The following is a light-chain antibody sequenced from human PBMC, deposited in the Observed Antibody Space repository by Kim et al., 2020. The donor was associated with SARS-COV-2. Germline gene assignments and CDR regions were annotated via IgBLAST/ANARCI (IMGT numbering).Light chain of an antibody. Sequence: SYELTQPLSVSVALGQTARITCGGNNIGSKSVHWYQQKPGQAPVLVIYRDSKRPSGIPERFSGSNSGNTATLTISRAQAGDETNSHCQVWDARTDVVFGG. CDR2: RDS. CDR3: QVWDARTDVV. CDR1: NIGSKS. V-gene: IGLV3-9*01. J-gene: IGLJ2*01.